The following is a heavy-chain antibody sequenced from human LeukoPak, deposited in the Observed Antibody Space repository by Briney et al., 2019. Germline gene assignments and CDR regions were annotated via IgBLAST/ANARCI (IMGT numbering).Heavy chain of an antibody. CDR1: GFIVSHNY. J-gene: IGHJ3*02. CDR2: ISSSSSYI. Sequence: GGSLRLSCAASGFIVSHNYMTWVRQAPGKGLEWVSSISSSSSYIYYADSVKGRFTISRDNAKNSLYLQMNSLRAEDTAVYYCARTGDLYAFDIWGQGTMVTVSS. V-gene: IGHV3-21*01. CDR3: ARTGDLYAFDI. D-gene: IGHD7-27*01.